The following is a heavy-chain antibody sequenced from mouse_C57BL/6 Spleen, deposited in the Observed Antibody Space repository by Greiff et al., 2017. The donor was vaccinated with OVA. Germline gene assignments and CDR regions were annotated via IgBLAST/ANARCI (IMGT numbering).Heavy chain of an antibody. CDR1: GYSITSGYY. CDR3: ARDPHSSGYSWFAY. V-gene: IGHV3-6*01. J-gene: IGHJ3*01. D-gene: IGHD3-2*02. CDR2: ISYDGSN. Sequence: EVKLQESGPGLVKPSQSLSLTCSVTGYSITSGYYWNWIRQFPGNKLEWMGYISYDGSNNYNPSLKNRISITRDTSKNQFFLKLNSVTTEDTATYYCARDPHSSGYSWFAYWGQGTLVTVSA.